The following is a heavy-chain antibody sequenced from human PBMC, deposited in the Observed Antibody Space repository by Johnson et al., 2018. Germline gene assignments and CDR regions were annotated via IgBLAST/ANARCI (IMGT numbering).Heavy chain of an antibody. CDR3: ARERPSWWPMDGFDI. CDR1: GFTFSSYW. J-gene: IGHJ3*02. Sequence: VQLQESGGGLVQPGGSLRLCCAASGFTFSSYWMHWVRQSPGQGLVWVSRMSSDGRKTTYADSVKGRFTISREKAKNTLYFQMNSLRVEDTAVYYCARERPSWWPMDGFDIWGQGTMVTVSS. D-gene: IGHD2-15*01. CDR2: MSSDGRKT. V-gene: IGHV3-74*01.